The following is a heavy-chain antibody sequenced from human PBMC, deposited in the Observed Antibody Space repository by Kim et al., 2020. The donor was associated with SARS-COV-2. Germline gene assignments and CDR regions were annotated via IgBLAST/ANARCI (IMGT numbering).Heavy chain of an antibody. CDR3: AKEDYDILTGYYGDNWF. J-gene: IGHJ5*01. D-gene: IGHD3-9*01. V-gene: IGHV3-43D*03. CDR2: ISWDGGST. CDR1: GFTFDDYA. Sequence: GGSLRLSCAASGFTFDDYAMHWVRQAPGKGLEWVSLISWDGGSTYYADSVKGRFTISRDNSKNSLYLQMNSLRDEDTALYYCAKEDYDILTGYYGDNWF.